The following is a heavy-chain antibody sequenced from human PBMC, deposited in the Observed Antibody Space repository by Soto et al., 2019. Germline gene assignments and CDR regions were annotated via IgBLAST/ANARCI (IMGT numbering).Heavy chain of an antibody. V-gene: IGHV3-9*01. Sequence: GGSLRLSCAASGFTFDDYAMHWVRQAPGKGLEWVSGISWNSGGIGHAGSVKGRRTISRDNAKNSLYLQMNSLRAEDTALYYCAKDIRGYCSSTSCYGEGNFDYWGQGTLVTVSS. D-gene: IGHD2-2*01. CDR2: ISWNSGGI. J-gene: IGHJ4*02. CDR3: AKDIRGYCSSTSCYGEGNFDY. CDR1: GFTFDDYA.